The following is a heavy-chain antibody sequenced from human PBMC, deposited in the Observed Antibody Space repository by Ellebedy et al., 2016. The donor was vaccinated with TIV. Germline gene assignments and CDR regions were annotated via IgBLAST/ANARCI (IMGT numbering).Heavy chain of an antibody. CDR2: IYTDGRT. J-gene: IGHJ6*02. CDR1: GFTVSSNY. D-gene: IGHD5-12*01. Sequence: PGGSLRLSCAASGFTVSSNYMSWVRQAPGKGLEWVSVIYTDGRTYYADSVEGRFTISRDNSRNTLSLQINSLRAEDTAVYCCARTGYGYHGMDVWGQGTTVTVSS. V-gene: IGHV3-53*01. CDR3: ARTGYGYHGMDV.